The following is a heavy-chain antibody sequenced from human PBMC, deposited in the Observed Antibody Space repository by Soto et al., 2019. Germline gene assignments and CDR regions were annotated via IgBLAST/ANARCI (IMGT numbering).Heavy chain of an antibody. D-gene: IGHD3-9*01. CDR2: INDRGSI. Sequence: QVQLQQWGAGPLRPLETLSLTCGVSGGSFSGYYWALIRQSPGKWLQWIGEINDRGSINYNPSLKSRVSISLDTSKNHYSLNLRSVTAADTAVYYCARESHDILTGPPWVWYFDLWGRGTLVTVSS. CDR1: GGSFSGYY. J-gene: IGHJ2*01. V-gene: IGHV4-34*01. CDR3: ARESHDILTGPPWVWYFDL.